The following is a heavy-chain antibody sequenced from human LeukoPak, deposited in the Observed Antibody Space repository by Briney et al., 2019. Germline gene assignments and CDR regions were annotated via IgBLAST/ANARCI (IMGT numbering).Heavy chain of an antibody. CDR1: GFTFDDYA. CDR3: AKGVWGYSYGSYFDY. V-gene: IGHV3-9*01. CDR2: ISWNSGSI. J-gene: IGHJ4*02. D-gene: IGHD5-18*01. Sequence: GGSLRLSCAASGFTFDDYAMHWVRQAPGQGLEWVSGISWNSGSIGYADSVKGRFTISRDNAKNSLYLQMNSLRAEDTALYYCAKGVWGYSYGSYFDYWGQGTLVTVSS.